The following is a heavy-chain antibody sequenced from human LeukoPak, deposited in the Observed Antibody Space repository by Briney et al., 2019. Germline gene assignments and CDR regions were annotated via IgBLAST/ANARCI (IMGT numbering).Heavy chain of an antibody. CDR2: INPSGGST. V-gene: IGHV1-46*01. D-gene: IGHD5-24*01. Sequence: ASVKVSCMASGYTFTSYYMHWVRQAPGQGLEWMGIINPSGGSTSYAQKFQGRGTLTRDTSTSTVYMELRSLRSEDTAVYYCARDAREEMATRWHYWGQGTLVTVSS. J-gene: IGHJ4*02. CDR1: GYTFTSYY. CDR3: ARDAREEMATRWHY.